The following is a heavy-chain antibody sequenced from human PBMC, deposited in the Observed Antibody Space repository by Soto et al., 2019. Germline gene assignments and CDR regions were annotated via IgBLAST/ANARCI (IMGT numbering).Heavy chain of an antibody. CDR1: GFTFSSYW. Sequence: PGGSLRLSCVASGFTFSSYWMSWVRQAPGKGLEWVANIKHYGSEKYYVDSVKGRFTISRDNAKNSLYLQMNSLRAEDTAVYYCASTTYYDYWGQGPLVTVSS. J-gene: IGHJ4*01. CDR3: ASTTYYDY. CDR2: IKHYGSEK. V-gene: IGHV3-7*01.